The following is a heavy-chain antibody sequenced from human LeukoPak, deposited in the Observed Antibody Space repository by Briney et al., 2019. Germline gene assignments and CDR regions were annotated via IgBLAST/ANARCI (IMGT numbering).Heavy chain of an antibody. Sequence: SETLSFTCTVSGGSISSSSYYWGWIRQPPGKGLEWIGSIYYSGSTYYNPSLKSRVTISVDTSKNQFSLKLSSVTAADTAVYYCARTYYDFWSGYYTPFDYWGQGTLVTVSS. D-gene: IGHD3-3*01. CDR2: IYYSGST. V-gene: IGHV4-39*01. J-gene: IGHJ4*02. CDR1: GGSISSSSYY. CDR3: ARTYYDFWSGYYTPFDY.